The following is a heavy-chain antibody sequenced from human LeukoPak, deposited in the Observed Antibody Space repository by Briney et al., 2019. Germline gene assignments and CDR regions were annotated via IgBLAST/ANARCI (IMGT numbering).Heavy chain of an antibody. CDR3: ARDRGFLEWLRALY. Sequence: ASVKVSCKASGYTFTGYYMRWVRQAPGQGLEWMGWINPNSGGTNYAQKFQGRVTMTRDTSISTAYMELSRLRSDDTAVYYCARDRGFLEWLRALYWGQGTLVTVSS. J-gene: IGHJ4*02. V-gene: IGHV1-2*02. D-gene: IGHD3-3*01. CDR1: GYTFTGYY. CDR2: INPNSGGT.